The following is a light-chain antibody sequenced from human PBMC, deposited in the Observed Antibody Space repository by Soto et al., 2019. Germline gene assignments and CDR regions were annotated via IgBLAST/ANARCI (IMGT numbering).Light chain of an antibody. CDR3: QQYNNWPPWT. Sequence: EIVMTQSPAILSVSPGERATLSCRASQSVRSNLAWYQQKPGQAPRLLIYGASTRAAGIPARFSGSGSGTDFTLTISSLQSEDFAVYYCQQYNNWPPWTFGQGTKVEI. CDR2: GAS. CDR1: QSVRSN. J-gene: IGKJ1*01. V-gene: IGKV3-15*01.